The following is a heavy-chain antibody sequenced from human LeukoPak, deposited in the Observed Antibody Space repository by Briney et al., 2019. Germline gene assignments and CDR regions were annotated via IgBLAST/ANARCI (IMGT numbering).Heavy chain of an antibody. CDR3: ARGTYDSSGYYDY. V-gene: IGHV1-8*01. J-gene: IGHJ4*02. CDR1: GNTFTSYD. CDR2: MNPNSGNT. Sequence: ASVKVSCKASGNTFTSYDINWVRQAPGQGLEWMGWMNPNSGNTGYAQKFQGRVTMTRNTSISTAYMELSSLRSEDTAVYYCARGTYDSSGYYDYWGQGTLVTVSS. D-gene: IGHD3-22*01.